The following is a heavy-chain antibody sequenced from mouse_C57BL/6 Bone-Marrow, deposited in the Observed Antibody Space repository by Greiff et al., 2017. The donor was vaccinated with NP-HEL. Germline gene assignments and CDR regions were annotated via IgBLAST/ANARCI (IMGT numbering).Heavy chain of an antibody. Sequence: EVMLVESGGGLVQPGGSLSLSCAASGFTFTDYYMSWVRQPPGKALEWLGFIRNKANGYTTEYSASVKGRFTISRDNSQSILYLQMNALRAEDSATYYCARLSTTVVGDYWGQGTTLTVSS. V-gene: IGHV7-3*01. D-gene: IGHD1-1*01. J-gene: IGHJ2*01. CDR2: IRNKANGYTT. CDR3: ARLSTTVVGDY. CDR1: GFTFTDYY.